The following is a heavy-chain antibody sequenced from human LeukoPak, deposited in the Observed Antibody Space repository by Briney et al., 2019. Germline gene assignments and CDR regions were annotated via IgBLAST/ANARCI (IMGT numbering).Heavy chain of an antibody. CDR3: ARDPKQLTYFDY. CDR1: GFTFSSYA. V-gene: IGHV3-23*01. Sequence: GGSLRLSCAASGFTFSSYAMSWVRQAPGKGLEWVSAISGSGGSTYYADSVKGRFTISRDNSKNTLYLQMNSLRAEDTAVYYCARDPKQLTYFDYWGQGTLVTVSS. D-gene: IGHD6-13*01. J-gene: IGHJ4*02. CDR2: ISGSGGST.